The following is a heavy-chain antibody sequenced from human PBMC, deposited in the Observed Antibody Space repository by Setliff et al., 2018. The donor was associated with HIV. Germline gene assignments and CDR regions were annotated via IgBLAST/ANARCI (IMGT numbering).Heavy chain of an antibody. Sequence: PGGSLRLSCAASGMTFSNYWMQWVRQTPGKGLEWVARIKRDESRIGYADSVKGRFTISRDNSKNTLYLQMNSLRAEDTAVYYCAILYDSSGYYYDGYWGQGTLVTVSS. J-gene: IGHJ4*02. CDR1: GMTFSNYW. V-gene: IGHV3-74*01. D-gene: IGHD3-22*01. CDR2: IKRDESRI. CDR3: AILYDSSGYYYDGY.